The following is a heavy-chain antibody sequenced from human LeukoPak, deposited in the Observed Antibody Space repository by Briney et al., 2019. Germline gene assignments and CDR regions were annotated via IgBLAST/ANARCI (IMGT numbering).Heavy chain of an antibody. V-gene: IGHV1-69*05. J-gene: IGHJ4*02. CDR3: ARTRPGFLERYFDY. D-gene: IGHD3-3*01. CDR1: GGTFSSYA. CDR2: IIPIFGTA. Sequence: ASVKVSCKASGGTFSSYAISWVRQAPGQGLEWMGGIIPIFGTANYAQKFQGRVTITTDESTSTAYMELTSLRSDDTAVYYCARTRPGFLERYFDYWGQGTLVTVSS.